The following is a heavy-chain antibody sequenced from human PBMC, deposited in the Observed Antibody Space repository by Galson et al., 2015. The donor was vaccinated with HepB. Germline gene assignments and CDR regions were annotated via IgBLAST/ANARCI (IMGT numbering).Heavy chain of an antibody. D-gene: IGHD3-10*01. CDR2: ICPGDSDT. Sequence: QSGAEVKKPGESLKISCKGSGYSFTSYWIGWVRQMPGKGLEWMGIICPGDSDTRYSPSFQGQVTISADKSISTAYLQWSSLKASDTAMYYCATGSGSYYIGMNAFDIWGQGTMVTVSS. CDR1: GYSFTSYW. V-gene: IGHV5-51*01. J-gene: IGHJ3*02. CDR3: ATGSGSYYIGMNAFDI.